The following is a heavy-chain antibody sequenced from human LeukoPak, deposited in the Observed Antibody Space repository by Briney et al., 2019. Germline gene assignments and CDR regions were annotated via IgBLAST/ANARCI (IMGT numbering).Heavy chain of an antibody. CDR1: GFTFSSYA. J-gene: IGHJ4*02. Sequence: GGSLRLSCAASGFTFSSYAMHWVRQAPGKGLEWVAVISYDGSNKYYADSVKGRFTISGDNSKNTLYLQMNSLRAEDTAVYYCASGYDSSGYYDTGVDYWGQGTLVTVSS. D-gene: IGHD3-22*01. CDR3: ASGYDSSGYYDTGVDY. CDR2: ISYDGSNK. V-gene: IGHV3-30-3*01.